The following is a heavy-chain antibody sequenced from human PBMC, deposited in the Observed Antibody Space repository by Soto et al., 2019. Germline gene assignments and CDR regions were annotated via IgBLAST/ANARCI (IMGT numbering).Heavy chain of an antibody. D-gene: IGHD7-27*01. J-gene: IGHJ4*02. CDR3: ARRWGTYFDF. CDR1: GGTISSYY. V-gene: IGHV4-59*01. CDR2: IYYSGST. Sequence: SETLSLTCTVSGGTISSYYWSWIRQPPGKGLEWIGYIYYSGSTDYDPSLKSRVTISVDTSKNQFSLKLSSVTAADTAVYYCARRWGTYFDFSGQGTLVTVS.